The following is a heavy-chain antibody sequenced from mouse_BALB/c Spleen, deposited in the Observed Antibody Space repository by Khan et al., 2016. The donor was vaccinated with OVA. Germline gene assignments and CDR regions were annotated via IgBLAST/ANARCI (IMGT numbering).Heavy chain of an antibody. Sequence: EVQLQESGGDLVKSGGSLKLSCAASGFTFRPYSMSWVRQTPDKRLEWVATISSDGDYTYYPASVKGRVNISRDTAKNTLYLQIRSLKSEDTAIYYCATHLTGSFADWGDGTLVTVSA. CDR1: GFTFRPYS. V-gene: IGHV5-6*01. CDR2: ISSDGDYT. CDR3: ATHLTGSFAD. D-gene: IGHD4-1*01. J-gene: IGHJ3*01.